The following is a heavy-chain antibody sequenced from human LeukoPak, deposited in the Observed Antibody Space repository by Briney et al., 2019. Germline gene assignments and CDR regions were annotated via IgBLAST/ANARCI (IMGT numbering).Heavy chain of an antibody. J-gene: IGHJ4*02. CDR3: ARAGFNYYDSSGYFDY. CDR1: GYTFTGYY. CDR2: INPNSGGT. D-gene: IGHD3-22*01. V-gene: IGHV1-2*02. Sequence: ASVKVSCKASGYTFTGYYMHWVRQAPGQGLEWMGWINPNSGGTNYAQKFQGRVTMTRDTSISTAYMELSRLRSDDTAVYYCARAGFNYYDSSGYFDYWGQGTLVTVSS.